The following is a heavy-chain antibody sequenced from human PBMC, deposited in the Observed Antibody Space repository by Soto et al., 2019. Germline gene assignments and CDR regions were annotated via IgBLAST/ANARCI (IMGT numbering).Heavy chain of an antibody. V-gene: IGHV3-30*18. Sequence: GGSLRLSCAASGFTFSSYGMHWVRQAPGKGLEWVAVISYDGSNKYYADSVKGRFTISRDNSKNTLYLQMNSLRAEDTAVYYCAKYYDILTGGGLDYWGQGT. CDR3: AKYYDILTGGGLDY. CDR2: ISYDGSNK. J-gene: IGHJ4*02. D-gene: IGHD3-9*01. CDR1: GFTFSSYG.